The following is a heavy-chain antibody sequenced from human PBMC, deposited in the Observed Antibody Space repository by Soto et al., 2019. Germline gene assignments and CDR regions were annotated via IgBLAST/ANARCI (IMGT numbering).Heavy chain of an antibody. CDR1: GYTFTSYA. Sequence: GASVKVSCKASGYTFTSYAMHWVRQAPGQRLEWMGWINTGNGNTKYSQQFQGRVTISRDTFASTAYMELRSLRSDDTAVYYCAREGVAVAGDDNWFDPWGQGTLVTVSS. V-gene: IGHV1-3*04. CDR2: INTGNGNT. D-gene: IGHD6-19*01. CDR3: AREGVAVAGDDNWFDP. J-gene: IGHJ5*02.